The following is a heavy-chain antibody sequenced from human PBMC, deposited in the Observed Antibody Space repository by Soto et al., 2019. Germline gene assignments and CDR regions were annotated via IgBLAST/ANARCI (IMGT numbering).Heavy chain of an antibody. D-gene: IGHD3-10*01. V-gene: IGHV1-46*01. CDR3: ARDASGDEAPMNY. J-gene: IGHJ4*02. CDR1: GYTFTSYY. CDR2: INPSGGST. Sequence: ASVKVSCKASGYTFTSYYMHWVRQAPGQGLEWMGIINPSGGSTSYAQKFQGRVTMTRDTSASTAYMELSRLRSEDTAVYYGARDASGDEAPMNYWGQRTLVTVSS.